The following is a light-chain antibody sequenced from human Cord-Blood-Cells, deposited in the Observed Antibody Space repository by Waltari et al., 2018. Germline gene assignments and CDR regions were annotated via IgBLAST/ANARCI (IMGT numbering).Light chain of an antibody. CDR1: QSVLYSSNNKNY. CDR3: QQYYSTPFT. CDR2: WAS. V-gene: IGKV4-1*01. Sequence: DIVMTQSPDSLAVSLGEGATINVKSSQSVLYSSNNKNYLAWYQQKPGQPPKLLIYWASTRESGVPDRFSGSGSGTDFTLTISSLQAEDVAVYYCQQYYSTPFTFGPGTKVDIK. J-gene: IGKJ3*01.